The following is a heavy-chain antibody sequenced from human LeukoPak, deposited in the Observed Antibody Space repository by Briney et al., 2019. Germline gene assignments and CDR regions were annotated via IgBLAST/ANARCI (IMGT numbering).Heavy chain of an antibody. D-gene: IGHD4-23*01. CDR2: INTNGGNK. V-gene: IGHV1-46*01. CDR1: GYAFSGYF. CDR3: ARGSYGGNSNFDY. J-gene: IGHJ4*02. Sequence: GGSLKLSCKASGYAFSGYFMHWVRQAPGQGPEWMGIINTNGGNKQYAQKFQGRVTVTRDTAKSTLYLELSRLRFEDTAVYSCARGSYGGNSNFDYWGQGTLVTVSS.